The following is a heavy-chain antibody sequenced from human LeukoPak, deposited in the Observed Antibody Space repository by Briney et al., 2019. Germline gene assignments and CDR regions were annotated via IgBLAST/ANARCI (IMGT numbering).Heavy chain of an antibody. D-gene: IGHD4-17*01. CDR2: INPNSGGT. Sequence: ASVEVSCKASGYTFTGYYMHWVRQAPGQGLEWMGWINPNSGGTNYAQKFQGWVTMTRDTSISTAYMELSRLRSDDTAVYYCARVSNYGDPPWFDPWGQGALVTVSS. CDR3: ARVSNYGDPPWFDP. J-gene: IGHJ5*02. V-gene: IGHV1-2*04. CDR1: GYTFTGYY.